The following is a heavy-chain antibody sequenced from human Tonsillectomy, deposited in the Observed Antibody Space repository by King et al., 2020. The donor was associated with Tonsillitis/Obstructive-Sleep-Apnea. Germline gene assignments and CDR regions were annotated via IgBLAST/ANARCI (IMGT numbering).Heavy chain of an antibody. V-gene: IGHV4-61*01. Sequence: VPLQESGPGLVKPSETLSLTCTVSGGSVSSGSSYWSWIRQPPGKGLEWIGYIYYSGSTNYNPSLRSRVTISVDTSKNQFSLKLSSVTAADTAVYSCARYCSSTSSDTEGGNFFDYWGQGTLVTVSS. J-gene: IGHJ4*02. CDR1: GGSVSSGSSY. CDR2: IYYSGST. CDR3: ARYCSSTSSDTEGGNFFDY. D-gene: IGHD2-2*02.